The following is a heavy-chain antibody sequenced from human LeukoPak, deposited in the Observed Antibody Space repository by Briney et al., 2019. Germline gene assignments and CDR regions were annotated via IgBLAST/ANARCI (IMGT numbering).Heavy chain of an antibody. D-gene: IGHD1-26*01. CDR2: VYTSGST. V-gene: IGHV4-4*07. CDR1: GGSISSYY. CDR3: ARDISGSYSRRILDP. J-gene: IGHJ5*02. Sequence: SETLSLTCTVSGGSISSYYWSWIRQHAGKGLEWIGRVYTSGSTNYSPSLKSRVTMSVDTSKNQFSLKLSSATAADTAVYYCARDISGSYSRRILDPWGQGTLVTVSS.